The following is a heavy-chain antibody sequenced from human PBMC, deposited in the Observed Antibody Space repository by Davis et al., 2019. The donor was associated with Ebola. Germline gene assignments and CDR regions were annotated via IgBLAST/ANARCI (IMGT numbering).Heavy chain of an antibody. D-gene: IGHD2-2*03. V-gene: IGHV3-33*01. J-gene: IGHJ4*02. Sequence: GESLKISCAASGFTFSSYGMHWVRQAPGKGLEWVAVIWYDGSNKYYANSVKGRFTISRENSKNTLYLQMGSLRAEDMAVYYCARVDHGYDYWGQGTLVTVSS. CDR1: GFTFSSYG. CDR3: ARVDHGYDY. CDR2: IWYDGSNK.